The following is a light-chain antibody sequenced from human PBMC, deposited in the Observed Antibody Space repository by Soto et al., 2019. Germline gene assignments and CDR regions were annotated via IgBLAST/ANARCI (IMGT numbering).Light chain of an antibody. Sequence: DIQLTQSPSSLSASVGDRVTITCRASQKISNQLAWFQQKPGKPPKALIYDASSLQSGVPSKFSGSGSGTDVTLTISRPQPEEFEPYYRLENHNSPVTFGEGTKVEIK. J-gene: IGKJ4*01. CDR3: LENHNSPVT. CDR1: QKISNQ. CDR2: DAS. V-gene: IGKV1-16*02.